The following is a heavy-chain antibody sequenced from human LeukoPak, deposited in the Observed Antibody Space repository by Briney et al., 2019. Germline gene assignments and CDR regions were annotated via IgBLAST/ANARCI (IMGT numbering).Heavy chain of an antibody. CDR2: ISSSSSYI. Sequence: GGSLRLSCAASGFTFSSYSMNWVRQAPGKGLEWVSSISSSSSYIYYADSVKGRFTISRDNAKNSLYLQMNSLRAEDTAVYYCAGDYGDYASFFDYWGQGTLVTVSS. CDR3: AGDYGDYASFFDY. J-gene: IGHJ4*02. D-gene: IGHD4-17*01. V-gene: IGHV3-21*01. CDR1: GFTFSSYS.